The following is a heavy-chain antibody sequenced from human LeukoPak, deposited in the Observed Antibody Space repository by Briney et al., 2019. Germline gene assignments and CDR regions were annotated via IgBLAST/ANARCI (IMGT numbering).Heavy chain of an antibody. V-gene: IGHV3-48*03. CDR1: GFTFSSYE. CDR2: ISSSGSTI. D-gene: IGHD4-17*01. Sequence: GGSLRLSCAASGFTFSSYEMNWVRQAPGKGLEWVSYISSSGSTIYYADSVKGRFTISRDNAKNSLYLQMNSLRAEDTAVYYCARGYGDYNWYFDPWGRGTLVTVSS. J-gene: IGHJ2*01. CDR3: ARGYGDYNWYFDP.